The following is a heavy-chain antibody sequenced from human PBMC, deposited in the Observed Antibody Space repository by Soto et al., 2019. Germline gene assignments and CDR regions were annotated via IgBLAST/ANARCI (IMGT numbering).Heavy chain of an antibody. V-gene: IGHV4-34*01. CDR1: GGSFSGYY. CDR3: ARGGGIAAAGKSY. D-gene: IGHD6-13*01. CDR2: INHSGST. Sequence: SETLSLTCAVYGGSFSGYYWSWIRQPPGKGLEWIGEINHSGSTNYNPSLKSRATISVDTSKNQFSLKLSSVTAADTAVYYCARGGGIAAAGKSYWGQGTLVTVSS. J-gene: IGHJ4*02.